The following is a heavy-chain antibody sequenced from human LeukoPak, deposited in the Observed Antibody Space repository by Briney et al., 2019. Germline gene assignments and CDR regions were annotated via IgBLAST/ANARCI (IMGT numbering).Heavy chain of an antibody. CDR3: ARQMGLGVWALDY. D-gene: IGHD5/OR15-5a*01. V-gene: IGHV4-39*01. Sequence: SETLSLTCDASGGSISTDDYWWGWIRQPPGKGLEWIAIIFFTGKTHHNPFLRSRAFMSVDTSKNQFSLRLSAVTAADTAVYYCARQMGLGVWALDYWGQGTLVTVSS. CDR2: IFFTGKT. J-gene: IGHJ4*02. CDR1: GGSISTDDYW.